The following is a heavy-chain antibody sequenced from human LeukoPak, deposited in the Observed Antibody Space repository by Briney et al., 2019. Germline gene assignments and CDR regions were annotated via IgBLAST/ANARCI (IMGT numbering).Heavy chain of an antibody. CDR3: ARDGSSSWYGGAFDI. Sequence: GGSLRLSCAASGFTVSSNYMSWVRQAPGKGLEWVSVIYSGGSTYYADSVKGQFTVSRDNSKNTLYLQMNSLRAEDTAVYYCARDGSSSWYGGAFDIWGQGTMVTVSS. D-gene: IGHD6-13*01. V-gene: IGHV3-53*01. CDR2: IYSGGST. CDR1: GFTVSSNY. J-gene: IGHJ3*02.